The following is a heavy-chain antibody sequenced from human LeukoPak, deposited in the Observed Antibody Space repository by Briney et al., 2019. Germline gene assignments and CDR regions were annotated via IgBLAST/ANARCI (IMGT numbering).Heavy chain of an antibody. J-gene: IGHJ3*02. Sequence: ASVKVSCKASGYTFTSYYMHWVRQAPGQGLEWMGWINPNSGGTNYAQKFQGRVTMTRDTSISTAYMELSRLRSDDTAVYYCARDDGSGSYYNARAFDIWGQGTMVTVSS. D-gene: IGHD3-10*01. CDR3: ARDDGSGSYYNARAFDI. CDR1: GYTFTSYY. CDR2: INPNSGGT. V-gene: IGHV1-2*02.